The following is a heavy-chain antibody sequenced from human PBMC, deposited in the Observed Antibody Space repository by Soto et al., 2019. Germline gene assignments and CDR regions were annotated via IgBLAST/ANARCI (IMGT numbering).Heavy chain of an antibody. CDR2: IWYDGSNK. V-gene: IGHV3-33*01. CDR1: GFTFSSYG. J-gene: IGHJ3*02. Sequence: TGGSLRLSCAASGFTFSSYGMHWVRQAPGKGLEWVAVIWYDGSNKYYADSVKGRFTISRDNSKNTLYLQMNSLRVEDTAVYYCAREILVPAAFDAFDIWGQGTMVTVSS. D-gene: IGHD2-2*01. CDR3: AREILVPAAFDAFDI.